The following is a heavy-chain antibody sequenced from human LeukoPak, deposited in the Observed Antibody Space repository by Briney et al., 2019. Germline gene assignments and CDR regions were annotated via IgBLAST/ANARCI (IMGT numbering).Heavy chain of an antibody. CDR2: IYSGDSDT. CDR1: GYSFTSYW. Sequence: GESLKISCKGSGYSFTSYWIGWVRQMPGKGLEWMGIIYSGDSDTRYSPSFQGQVTVSADKSISTAYLQWSSLKAPDTAMYYCARRMVRGVMRSGRNWYDPWGQGTLVTVSS. CDR3: ARRMVRGVMRSGRNWYDP. D-gene: IGHD3-10*01. J-gene: IGHJ5*02. V-gene: IGHV5-51*01.